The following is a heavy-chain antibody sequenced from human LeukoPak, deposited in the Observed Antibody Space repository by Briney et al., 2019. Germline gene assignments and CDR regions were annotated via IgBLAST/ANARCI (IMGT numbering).Heavy chain of an antibody. D-gene: IGHD6-19*01. V-gene: IGHV3-23*01. J-gene: IGHJ4*02. Sequence: PGGSLRLSCAASGFTFSSYAMSWVRQAPGKGLEWVSAISGSGGSTYYADSVKGRFTISRDNSKNTLYLQMNSLRAEDTAIYYCAEDLAPDLSGWYVSPCFDYWGQGTLVTVSS. CDR3: AEDLAPDLSGWYVSPCFDY. CDR2: ISGSGGST. CDR1: GFTFSSYA.